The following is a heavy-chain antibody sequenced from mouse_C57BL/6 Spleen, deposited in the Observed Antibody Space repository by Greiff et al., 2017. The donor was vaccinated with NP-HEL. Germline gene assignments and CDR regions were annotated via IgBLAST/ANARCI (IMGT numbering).Heavy chain of an antibody. Sequence: VKLQQSGAELARPGASVKLSCKASGYTFTSYGISWVKQRTGQGLEWIGEIYPRSGNTYYNEKFKGKATLTADKSSSTAYMELRSLTSEDSAVYFCARGDGNFYYAMDYWGQGTSVTVSS. CDR2: IYPRSGNT. J-gene: IGHJ4*01. CDR3: ARGDGNFYYAMDY. V-gene: IGHV1-81*01. CDR1: GYTFTSYG. D-gene: IGHD2-1*01.